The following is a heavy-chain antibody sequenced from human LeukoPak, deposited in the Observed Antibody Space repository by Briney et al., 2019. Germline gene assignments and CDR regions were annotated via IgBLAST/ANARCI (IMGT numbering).Heavy chain of an antibody. Sequence: GGSLRLSCAASGFTFSSYGMHWVRQAPDKGLEWVAFIRYDGSNKYYSDSVRGRFIISRDTSKNTLYLQMNSLRAEDTAIYYCARRAGSYSHSYDYWGQGTLVTVSS. D-gene: IGHD2-15*01. J-gene: IGHJ4*02. CDR1: GFTFSSYG. V-gene: IGHV3-30*02. CDR2: IRYDGSNK. CDR3: ARRAGSYSHSYDY.